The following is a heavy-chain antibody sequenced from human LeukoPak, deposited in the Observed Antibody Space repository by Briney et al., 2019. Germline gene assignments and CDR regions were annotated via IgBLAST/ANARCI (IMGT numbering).Heavy chain of an antibody. V-gene: IGHV3-74*01. CDR3: VRDSNLSFDY. D-gene: IGHD1-14*01. CDR1: GLTLSTYC. Sequence: GGSLRLSCAASGLTLSTYCMHWVRQAPGKGLVWVSHINTDGTATTYADSVKGRFTISRDNAKNTLYLQMNSLRAEDTAVYYCVRDSNLSFDYWGQGTLVTVSS. CDR2: INTDGTAT. J-gene: IGHJ4*02.